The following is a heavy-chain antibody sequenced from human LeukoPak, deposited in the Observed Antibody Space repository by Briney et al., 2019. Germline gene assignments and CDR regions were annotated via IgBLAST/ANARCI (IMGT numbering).Heavy chain of an antibody. Sequence: SGGSLRLSCAASGFTFSDYYMSWIRQAPGKGLEWVSYVSSSGSTIYYADSVKGRFTISRDNAKNSLYLQMNSLRAEDTAVYYCARAESGAAAGSFAFDIWGQGTMVTVSS. V-gene: IGHV3-11*01. CDR2: VSSSGSTI. CDR1: GFTFSDYY. CDR3: ARAESGAAAGSFAFDI. D-gene: IGHD6-13*01. J-gene: IGHJ3*02.